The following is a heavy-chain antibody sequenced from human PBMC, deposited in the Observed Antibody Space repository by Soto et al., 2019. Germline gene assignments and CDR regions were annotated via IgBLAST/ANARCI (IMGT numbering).Heavy chain of an antibody. CDR3: ATGGDTAKDGY. D-gene: IGHD5-18*01. Sequence: VQLVESGGGLVQTGGSLRLSCAGSGFTVTDNHMTWVRQAPGRGPEWVSTIYYNGNTFHADSVWGRFTISRDTSKNMLYLQMNSLRAEDTAVYYCATGGDTAKDGYWGQGTLVTVSS. V-gene: IGHV3-53*01. J-gene: IGHJ4*02. CDR2: IYYNGNT. CDR1: GFTVTDNH.